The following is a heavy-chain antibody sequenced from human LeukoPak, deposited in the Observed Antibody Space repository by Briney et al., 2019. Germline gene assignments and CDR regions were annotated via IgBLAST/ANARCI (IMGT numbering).Heavy chain of an antibody. CDR3: ARLKYESSGYFWDY. CDR2: ISYSG. V-gene: IGHV4-39*01. D-gene: IGHD3-22*01. J-gene: IGHJ4*02. Sequence: SETLSLTCTVSGGSFSSGSYSWGWIRQPPGKGLEWIGSISYSGSRVTISVDTSKNQLSLKLSSVTAADTAVYYCARLKYESSGYFWDYWGQGTLVTVSS. CDR1: GGSFSSGSYS.